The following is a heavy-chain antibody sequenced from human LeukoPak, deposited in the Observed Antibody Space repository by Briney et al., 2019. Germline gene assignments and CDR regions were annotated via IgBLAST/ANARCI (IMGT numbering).Heavy chain of an antibody. Sequence: GGSLRLSCAASGYTFSSYGMHWVRQAPGKGLEWVAVISYDGSNKYYADSVKGRFTISRDNSKNTLYLQMNSLRAEDTAVYYCAKDLYLTGYSFDYWGQGTLVTVSS. V-gene: IGHV3-30*18. CDR2: ISYDGSNK. CDR3: AKDLYLTGYSFDY. J-gene: IGHJ4*02. CDR1: GYTFSSYG. D-gene: IGHD3-9*01.